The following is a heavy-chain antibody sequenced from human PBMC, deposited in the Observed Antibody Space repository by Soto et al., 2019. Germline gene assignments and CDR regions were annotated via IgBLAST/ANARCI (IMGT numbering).Heavy chain of an antibody. CDR3: TTGLSPYYDILTGYYDPSYFYYGMDV. CDR1: GFPFNNAW. Sequence: GGSLRLSCAASGFPFNNAWINWVRQVPGKGLEWVGRVKSKADGGSADYAAPVKGRFGVSRDDSKDMVYLQMNSLKTEDTAVYYCTTGLSPYYDILTGYYDPSYFYYGMDVWGQGTTVTVSS. J-gene: IGHJ6*02. CDR2: VKSKADGGSA. V-gene: IGHV3-15*07. D-gene: IGHD3-9*01.